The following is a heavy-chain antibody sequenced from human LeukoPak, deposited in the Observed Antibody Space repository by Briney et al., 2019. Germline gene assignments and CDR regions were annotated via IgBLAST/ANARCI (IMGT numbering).Heavy chain of an antibody. CDR3: AKDHTYAYYDILTGYYSPYYFDY. V-gene: IGHV3-23*01. D-gene: IGHD3-9*01. Sequence: GGSLRLSCAASGFTFSSYAMSWVRQAPGKGLKWVSAISGSGGSTYYADSVKGRFTISRDNSKNTLYLQMNSLRAEDTAVYYCAKDHTYAYYDILTGYYSPYYFDYWGQGTLVTVSS. CDR1: GFTFSSYA. CDR2: ISGSGGST. J-gene: IGHJ4*02.